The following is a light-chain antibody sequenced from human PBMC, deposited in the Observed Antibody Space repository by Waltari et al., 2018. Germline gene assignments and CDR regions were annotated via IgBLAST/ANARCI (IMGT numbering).Light chain of an antibody. CDR3: QQSSSSPIT. J-gene: IGKJ5*01. Sequence: DIQMTQSPPSLSASVGDRVTITCRASQTISNSLDWYQQKPGKAPKLLIYGPFILQSGVPLRFSGSGSGTDFTLTISSLQPEDFATYYCQQSSSSPITFGQGTRLEIK. CDR1: QTISNS. V-gene: IGKV1-39*01. CDR2: GPF.